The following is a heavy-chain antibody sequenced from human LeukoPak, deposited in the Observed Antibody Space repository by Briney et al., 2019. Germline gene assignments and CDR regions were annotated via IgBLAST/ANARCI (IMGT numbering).Heavy chain of an antibody. D-gene: IGHD6-6*01. CDR3: ARRRKESSSPFDY. Sequence: GASAKVSCKASGGTFSSYAISWVRQAPGQGLEWMGGIIPIFGTANYAQKFQGRVTITADESTSTAYMELSSLRSEDTAVYYCARRRKESSSPFDYWGQGTLVTVSS. J-gene: IGHJ4*02. CDR1: GGTFSSYA. V-gene: IGHV1-69*01. CDR2: IIPIFGTA.